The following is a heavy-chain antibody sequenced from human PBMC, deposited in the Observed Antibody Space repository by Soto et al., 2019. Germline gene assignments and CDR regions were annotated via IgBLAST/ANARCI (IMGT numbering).Heavy chain of an antibody. CDR1: GFTFSSYG. D-gene: IGHD3-9*01. Sequence: QVQLVESGGGVVQPGRSLRLSCAASGFTFSSYGMHWVRQAPGKGLEWVAVISYDGSNKYYADSVKGRFTISRDNSKNTLYLQMNSLRAEDTAVYYCAKEGFVWKYYYYGMDVWGQGTTVTVSS. CDR2: ISYDGSNK. CDR3: AKEGFVWKYYYYGMDV. V-gene: IGHV3-30*18. J-gene: IGHJ6*02.